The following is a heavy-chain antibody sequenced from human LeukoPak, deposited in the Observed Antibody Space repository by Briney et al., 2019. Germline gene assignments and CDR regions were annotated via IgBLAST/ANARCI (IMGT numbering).Heavy chain of an antibody. D-gene: IGHD2-15*01. CDR3: ASYCSGGSCSEYFQH. CDR2: IYYSGST. J-gene: IGHJ1*01. CDR1: GGSISSSSYY. V-gene: IGHV4-39*07. Sequence: SETLSLTCTVSGGSISSSSYYWGWIRQPPGKGLEWIGSIYYSGSTYYNPSLKSRVTISVDTSKNQFSLKLSSVTAADTAVYYCASYCSGGSCSEYFQHWGQGTLVTVSS.